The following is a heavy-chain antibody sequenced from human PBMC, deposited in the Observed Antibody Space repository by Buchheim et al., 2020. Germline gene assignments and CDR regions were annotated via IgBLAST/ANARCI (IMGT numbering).Heavy chain of an antibody. CDR2: ITGGGVTT. CDR3: TRSMAVAGYSFDYYGMDV. D-gene: IGHD6-19*01. Sequence: EVQLLESGGDLVQPGGSLRLSCAGSGFTSINHALNWVRQAPGKGLEWVSSITGGGVTTYYADSVKGRFTISRDNSRSTLYLQMNSLRAEETATYFCTRSMAVAGYSFDYYGMDVWGPGT. J-gene: IGHJ6*02. V-gene: IGHV3-23*01. CDR1: GFTSINHA.